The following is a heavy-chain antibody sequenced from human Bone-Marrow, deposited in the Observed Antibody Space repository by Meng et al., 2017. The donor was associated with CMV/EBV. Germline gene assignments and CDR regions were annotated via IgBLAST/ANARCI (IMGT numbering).Heavy chain of an antibody. CDR1: GFTFSSYG. CDR2: IWYDGSNK. D-gene: IGHD1-26*01. J-gene: IGHJ6*02. V-gene: IGHV3-33*01. CDR3: ARDSGSPEHYYYGMDG. Sequence: GESLKISCAASGFTFSSYGMHWVRQAPGKGLEWVAVIWYDGSNKYYADSVKGRFTISRDNSKNTLYLQMNSLRAEDTAVYYCARDSGSPEHYYYGMDGWGQGTTVTVSS.